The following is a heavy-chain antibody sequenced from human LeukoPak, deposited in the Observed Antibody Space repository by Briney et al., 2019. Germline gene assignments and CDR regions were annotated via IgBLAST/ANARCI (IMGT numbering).Heavy chain of an antibody. J-gene: IGHJ3*02. D-gene: IGHD1-1*01. V-gene: IGHV3-21*01. CDR2: ISSSSSNI. Sequence: GGSLRLSCAASGFTFSSYGMNWVRQAPGKGLEWVSSISSSSSNIYYADSVKGRFIISRDNAKKSLYLQMNSLRAEDTAVYYCARDLNWNDGDVFDIWGQGTMVTVSS. CDR3: ARDLNWNDGDVFDI. CDR1: GFTFSSYG.